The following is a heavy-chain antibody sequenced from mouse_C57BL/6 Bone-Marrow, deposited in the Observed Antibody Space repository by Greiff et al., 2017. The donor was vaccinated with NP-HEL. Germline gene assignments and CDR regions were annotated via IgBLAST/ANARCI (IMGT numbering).Heavy chain of an antibody. CDR2: INPSNGGT. D-gene: IGHD1-1*01. Sequence: QVQLQQPETELVQPGASVKLSCKASGYTFTSYWMHWVKQRPGQGLEWIGNINPSNGGTNYNEKFKSKATLTVDKSSSTAYMQLSSLTSEDSAVYYCARSGYYGSSYNAMDYWGQGTSVTVSS. J-gene: IGHJ4*01. CDR3: ARSGYYGSSYNAMDY. CDR1: GYTFTSYW. V-gene: IGHV1-53*01.